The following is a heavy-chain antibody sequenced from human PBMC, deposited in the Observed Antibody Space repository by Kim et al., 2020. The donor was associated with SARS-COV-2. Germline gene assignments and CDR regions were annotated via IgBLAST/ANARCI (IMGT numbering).Heavy chain of an antibody. Sequence: GGSLRLSCAASGFTFSSNSLSWFRQGPGKGLEWVSDIRDDGTTYYADSVKGRFTISRDNSRNTAYLQLNSLRAADTAAYYCSGHGGSSSCGLGTLVTVSS. D-gene: IGHD3-16*01. CDR2: IRDDGTT. V-gene: IGHV3-23*01. CDR1: GFTFSSNS. J-gene: IGHJ1*01. CDR3: SGHGGSSS.